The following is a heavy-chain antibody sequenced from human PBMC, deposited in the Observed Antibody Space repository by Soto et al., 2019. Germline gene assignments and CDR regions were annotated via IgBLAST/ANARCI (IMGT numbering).Heavy chain of an antibody. CDR3: ARDKRDLRFLEWSYYFDY. CDR1: GYTFTSYY. CDR2: INPNSGGT. V-gene: IGHV1-2*04. J-gene: IGHJ4*02. D-gene: IGHD3-3*01. Sequence: ASVKVSCKASGYTFTSYYMHWVRQAPGQGLEWMGWINPNSGGTNYAQKFQGWVTMTRDTSISTAYMELSRLRSDDTAVYYCARDKRDLRFLEWSYYFDYWGQGTLVTVSS.